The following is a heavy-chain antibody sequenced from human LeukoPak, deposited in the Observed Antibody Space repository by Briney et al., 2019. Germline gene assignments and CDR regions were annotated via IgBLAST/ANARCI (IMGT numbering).Heavy chain of an antibody. CDR3: ATGFSRYNWNFYGY. CDR2: FDPEDGET. CDR1: GYTLTGLS. V-gene: IGHV1-24*01. D-gene: IGHD1-20*01. J-gene: IGHJ4*02. Sequence: ASVKVSCKVSGYTLTGLSMHWVRQAPGKGLEWMGGFDPEDGETIYAQKFQGRVTMTEDTSTDTAYMELSSLRSEDTAVYYCATGFSRYNWNFYGYWGQGTLVTVSS.